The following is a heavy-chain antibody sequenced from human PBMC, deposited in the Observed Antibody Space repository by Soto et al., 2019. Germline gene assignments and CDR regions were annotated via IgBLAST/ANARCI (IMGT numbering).Heavy chain of an antibody. CDR2: INHSGST. J-gene: IGHJ4*02. CDR3: ARAPYSARPDY. D-gene: IGHD6-6*01. CDR1: GGSFSGYY. Sequence: SETLSLTCAVYGGSFSGYYWSWIRQPPGKGLEWFGEINHSGSTNYNPSLKSRVTISVDTSRNQFSLKLSSVTAADTAVYYCARAPYSARPDYWGQGALVTVSS. V-gene: IGHV4-34*01.